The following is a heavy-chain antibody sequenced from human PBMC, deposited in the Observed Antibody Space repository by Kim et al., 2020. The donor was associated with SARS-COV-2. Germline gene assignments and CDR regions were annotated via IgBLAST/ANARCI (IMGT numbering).Heavy chain of an antibody. J-gene: IGHJ6*02. Sequence: GGSLRLSCAASGFTVSSNYMSWVRQAPGKGLEWVSVIYSGGSTYYADSVKGRFTISRDNSKNTLYLQMNSLRAEDTAVYYYVYRGSSYYYGMDVWGQGTTVTVSS. CDR1: GFTVSSNY. CDR2: IYSGGST. V-gene: IGHV3-53*01. D-gene: IGHD1-26*01. CDR3: VYRGSSYYYGMDV.